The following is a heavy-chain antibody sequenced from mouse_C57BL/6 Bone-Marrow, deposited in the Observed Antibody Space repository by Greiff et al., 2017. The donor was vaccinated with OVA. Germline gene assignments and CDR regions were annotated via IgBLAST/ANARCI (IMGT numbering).Heavy chain of an antibody. V-gene: IGHV1-55*01. CDR1: GYTFTSYW. J-gene: IGHJ2*01. D-gene: IGHD3-2*02. CDR3: ARRAAQATLFDY. CDR2: IYPGSGST. Sequence: QVQLQQPGAELVKPGASVKMSCKASGYTFTSYWITWVKQRPGQGLEWIGDIYPGSGSTNYNEKFKSKATLTVDTSSSTAYMQLSSLTSEDSAVYDCARRAAQATLFDYWGQGTTLTVSS.